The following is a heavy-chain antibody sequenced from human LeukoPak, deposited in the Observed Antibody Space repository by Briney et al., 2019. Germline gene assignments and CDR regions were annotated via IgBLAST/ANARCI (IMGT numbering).Heavy chain of an antibody. CDR3: ARIEWERLGRAFDI. Sequence: RSGGSLRLSCAASGFTVSDNYMTWVRQAPGKGLEWVSSIYNTGATHYAESVKGRFTISRDNSKNTLFLQMNSLRAEDMAVYYFARIEWERLGRAFDIWGQGTMVTVSS. CDR2: IYNTGAT. V-gene: IGHV3-53*01. J-gene: IGHJ3*02. CDR1: GFTVSDNY. D-gene: IGHD1-26*01.